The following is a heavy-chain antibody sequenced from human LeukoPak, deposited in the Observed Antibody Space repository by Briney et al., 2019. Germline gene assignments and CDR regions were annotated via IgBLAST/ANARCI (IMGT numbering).Heavy chain of an antibody. Sequence: SETLFLTCTVSGYSISSGYDWGWIRQPPGKGLEWIGSIYHSGSTNYNPSLKSRVTISVDTSKNQFSLRLSSVTAADTAVYYCARVLFGYDSSGYSRSWWFDPWGQGTLVTVSS. CDR2: IYHSGST. V-gene: IGHV4-38-2*02. D-gene: IGHD3-22*01. CDR1: GYSISSGYD. J-gene: IGHJ5*02. CDR3: ARVLFGYDSSGYSRSWWFDP.